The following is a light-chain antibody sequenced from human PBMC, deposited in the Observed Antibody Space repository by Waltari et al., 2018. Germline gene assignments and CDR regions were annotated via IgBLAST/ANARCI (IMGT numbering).Light chain of an antibody. J-gene: IGLJ2*01. Sequence: SFELTQPPSLSVSPGETATIDCSGDGLVNMYVSWYQQKSGQAPLLLSSKDSSRPSGIPERFSGSNSGNRATLTVSGTQTVDEADYYCQTSNSTTAIFGGGTKLTVL. CDR1: GLVNMY. CDR3: QTSNSTTAI. CDR2: KDS. V-gene: IGLV3-1*01.